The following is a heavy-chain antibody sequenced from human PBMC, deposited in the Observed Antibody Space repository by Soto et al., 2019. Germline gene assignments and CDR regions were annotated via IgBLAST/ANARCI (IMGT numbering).Heavy chain of an antibody. CDR1: GFSFSSYA. V-gene: IGHV3-23*01. J-gene: IGHJ4*02. D-gene: IGHD6-13*01. CDR2: ISGSGSST. CDR3: AKGSSSNTWYSGLDQ. Sequence: ASGFSFSSYAMNWVRQAPGKGLEWVSIISGSGSSTYYADSVKGRFTISRDNSKNTLYLQMNSLRAEDTALYYCAKGSSSNTWYSGLDQWGQGTLVTVSS.